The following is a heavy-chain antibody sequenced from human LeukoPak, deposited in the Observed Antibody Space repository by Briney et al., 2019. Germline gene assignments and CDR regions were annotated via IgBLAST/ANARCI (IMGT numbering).Heavy chain of an antibody. CDR1: GGSFSGYY. D-gene: IGHD5-18*01. CDR2: INHSGST. V-gene: IGHV4-34*01. Sequence: SETLSLTCAVYGGSFSGYYWSWVRQPPGKGLEWSGEINHSGSTNYNPSLKSRGTISVDTSKNHFSLKLSSVTAADTAVYYCARRQKRGYSYGFSAGMDVWGKGTTVTVSS. CDR3: ARRQKRGYSYGFSAGMDV. J-gene: IGHJ6*04.